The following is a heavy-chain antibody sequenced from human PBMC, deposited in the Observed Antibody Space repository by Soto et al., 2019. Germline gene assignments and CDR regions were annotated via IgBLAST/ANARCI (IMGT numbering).Heavy chain of an antibody. Sequence: PGGSLRLSCTASGFTFGDYAMSWVRQAPGKGLEWVGFIRSKAYGGTTEYAASVKGRFTISRDDSKSIAYLQMNSLKTEDTAVYYCTGDCTNGVCLPDAFDIWGQGTMVTVSS. CDR3: TGDCTNGVCLPDAFDI. D-gene: IGHD2-8*01. CDR2: IRSKAYGGTT. V-gene: IGHV3-49*04. J-gene: IGHJ3*02. CDR1: GFTFGDYA.